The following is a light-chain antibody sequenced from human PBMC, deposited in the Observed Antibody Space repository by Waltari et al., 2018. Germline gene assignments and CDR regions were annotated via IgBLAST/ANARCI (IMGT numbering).Light chain of an antibody. Sequence: DIVMTQTPLSLPVTPGEPASISCASSQSLLHSDDGFTYLDWFLQKPGQSPQVLIYSLSDRASGVPDRFSGTGSGSSFSLKISRVEAEDVGIYYCMQRLEFPYTFGQGTRL. CDR2: SLS. CDR3: MQRLEFPYT. V-gene: IGKV2-40*01. J-gene: IGKJ2*01. CDR1: QSLLHSDDGFTY.